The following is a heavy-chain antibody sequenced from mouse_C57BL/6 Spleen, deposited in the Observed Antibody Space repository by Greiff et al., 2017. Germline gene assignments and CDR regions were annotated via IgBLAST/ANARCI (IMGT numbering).Heavy chain of an antibody. J-gene: IGHJ4*01. CDR3: TRDVGNYYDYDEGRAMDY. CDR2: ISSGGDYI. CDR1: GFTFSSYA. D-gene: IGHD2-4*01. Sequence: EVMLVESGAGLVKPGGSLKLSCAASGFTFSSYAMSWVRQTPEKRLEWVAYISSGGDYIYYADTVKGRFTISRDNARNTLYLQMSSLKSEDTAMYYCTRDVGNYYDYDEGRAMDYWGQGTSVTVSS. V-gene: IGHV5-9-1*02.